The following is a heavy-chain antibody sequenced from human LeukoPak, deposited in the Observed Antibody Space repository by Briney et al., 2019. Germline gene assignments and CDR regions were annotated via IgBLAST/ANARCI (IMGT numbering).Heavy chain of an antibody. Sequence: ASVKVSCKASGYTFTGYYMHWVRQAPGQGLEWMGWINPNSGGTNYAQKFQGRVTMTRDTSISTAYMELSRLRSDDTAVYYCARDVEYYYDSSGYPPPDYWGQGTLVTVSS. CDR1: GYTFTGYY. J-gene: IGHJ4*02. D-gene: IGHD3-22*01. CDR3: ARDVEYYYDSSGYPPPDY. V-gene: IGHV1-2*02. CDR2: INPNSGGT.